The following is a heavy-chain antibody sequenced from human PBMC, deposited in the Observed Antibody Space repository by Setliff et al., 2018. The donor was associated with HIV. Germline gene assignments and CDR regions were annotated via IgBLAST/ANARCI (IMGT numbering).Heavy chain of an antibody. CDR3: ARGLRSSTYYYYYYMDV. CDR2: IYYSGST. J-gene: IGHJ6*03. Sequence: NPSETLSLTCSVSGDSISSGSYYWSWIRLPAGKGLEWIGYIYYSGSTNYNPSLKSRVTISVDTSKNQFSLKLSSVTAADTAVCYCARGLRSSTYYYYYYMDVWGKGTTVTVSS. CDR1: GDSISSGSYY. V-gene: IGHV4-61*10. D-gene: IGHD6-6*01.